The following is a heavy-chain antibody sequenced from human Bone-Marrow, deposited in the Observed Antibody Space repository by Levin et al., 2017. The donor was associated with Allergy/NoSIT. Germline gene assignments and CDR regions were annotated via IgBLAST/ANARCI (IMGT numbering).Heavy chain of an antibody. CDR3: ASTPVTTYYYGMDV. Sequence: SQTLSLTCAVSGGSISSGGYSWSWIRQPPGKGLEWIGYIYHSGSTYYNPSLKSRVTISVDRSKNQFSLKLSSVTAADTAVYYCASTPVTTYYYGMDVWGQGTTVTVSS. V-gene: IGHV4-30-2*01. D-gene: IGHD4-17*01. CDR1: GGSISSGGYS. CDR2: IYHSGST. J-gene: IGHJ6*02.